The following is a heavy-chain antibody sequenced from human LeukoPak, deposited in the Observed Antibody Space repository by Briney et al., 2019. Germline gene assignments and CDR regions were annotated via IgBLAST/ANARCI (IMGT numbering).Heavy chain of an antibody. CDR1: GGSISSGDYY. Sequence: SETLSLTCTVSGGSISSGDYYWSWIRQPPGKGLEWIGYIYNSGSTYYNPSLKSRVTMSVDTSKNQFSLKLSSVTAADTAVYYCAREVDTAMVALRFDYWGQGTLVTVSS. D-gene: IGHD5-18*01. CDR2: IYNSGST. J-gene: IGHJ4*02. V-gene: IGHV4-30-4*01. CDR3: AREVDTAMVALRFDY.